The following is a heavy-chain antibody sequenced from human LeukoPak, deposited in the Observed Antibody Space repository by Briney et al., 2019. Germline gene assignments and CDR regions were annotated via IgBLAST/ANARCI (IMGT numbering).Heavy chain of an antibody. D-gene: IGHD2-2*01. CDR1: GFTVSSNS. V-gene: IGHV3-53*01. CDR3: ARGIGVVVVPAAVDY. J-gene: IGHJ4*02. CDR2: IYSDNT. Sequence: GGSLRLSCTVSGFTVSSNSMSWVRQAPGKGLEWVSFIYSDNTHYSDSVKGRFTISRDNAKNSLYLQMNSLRAEDTALYYCARGIGVVVVPAAVDYWGQGTLVTVSS.